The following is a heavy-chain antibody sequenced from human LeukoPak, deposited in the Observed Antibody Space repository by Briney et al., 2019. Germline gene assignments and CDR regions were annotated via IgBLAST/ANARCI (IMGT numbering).Heavy chain of an antibody. CDR3: ARASMATTQIDY. Sequence: SETLSLTCTVSGGSIGGHYWSWIRRPPGKGLEWIGYIYYSGSTNYNPSLKSRVTISVDTSKNQFSLKLSSVTAADTAVYYCARASMATTQIDYWGQGTLVTVSS. CDR1: GGSIGGHY. D-gene: IGHD5-24*01. V-gene: IGHV4-59*11. CDR2: IYYSGST. J-gene: IGHJ4*02.